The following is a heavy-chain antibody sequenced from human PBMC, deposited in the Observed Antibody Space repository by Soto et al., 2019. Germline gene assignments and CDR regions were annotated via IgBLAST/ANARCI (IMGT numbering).Heavy chain of an antibody. CDR1: GGSISDYY. CDR3: ARQAID. CDR2: VYYSGST. Sequence: QVQLQESGPGLVKPSETLSLTCTVSGGSISDYYWSWFRQAPGKGLVWIGYVYYSGSTNYNPSLQSRVTISVDTSKNQFSLKLSSVTAADTAVYYCARQAIDWGQGTLVTVSS. J-gene: IGHJ4*02. V-gene: IGHV4-59*08.